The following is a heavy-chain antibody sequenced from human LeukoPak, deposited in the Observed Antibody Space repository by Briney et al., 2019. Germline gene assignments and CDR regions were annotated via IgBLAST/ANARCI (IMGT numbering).Heavy chain of an antibody. CDR3: TRHYCSSTSCYHY. Sequence: GGSLRLSCAASGFTFSNAWMSWVRQAPGKGLEWVGRIKSKTDGGTTDYAAPVKGRFTISRDDSKNTLYLQMNSLKTEDTAVYYCTRHYCSSTSCYHYWSQGTLVTVSS. CDR1: GFTFSNAW. J-gene: IGHJ4*02. CDR2: IKSKTDGGTT. V-gene: IGHV3-15*01. D-gene: IGHD2-2*01.